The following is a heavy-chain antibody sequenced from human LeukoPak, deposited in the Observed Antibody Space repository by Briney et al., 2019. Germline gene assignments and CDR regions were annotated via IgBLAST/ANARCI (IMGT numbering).Heavy chain of an antibody. V-gene: IGHV3-7*01. CDR2: IKQDGSEK. CDR1: GFTFSRYW. CDR3: ASLPDYNIGDY. J-gene: IGHJ4*02. D-gene: IGHD4-11*01. Sequence: GGSLRLSCVASGFTFSRYWMSWVRQAPGKGLEWVANIKQDGSEKFYVDSVKGRFTISRDNAKNSLYLQMNSLRAEDTAVYYCASLPDYNIGDYWGQGTLVTVSS.